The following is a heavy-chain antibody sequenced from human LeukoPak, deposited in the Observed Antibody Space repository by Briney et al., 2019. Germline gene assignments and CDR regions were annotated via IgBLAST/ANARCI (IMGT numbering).Heavy chain of an antibody. CDR2: INPSGGST. CDR1: GYTFTSYY. CDR3: ARDYFDYDFWSGQGD. V-gene: IGHV1-46*01. J-gene: IGHJ4*02. Sequence: ASVKVSCKASGYTFTSYYMHWVRQAPGQGLEWMGIINPSGGSTNYAQKFQGRVTITTDESTSTAYMELSSLRSEDTAVYYCARDYFDYDFWSGQGDWGQGTLVTVSS. D-gene: IGHD3-3*01.